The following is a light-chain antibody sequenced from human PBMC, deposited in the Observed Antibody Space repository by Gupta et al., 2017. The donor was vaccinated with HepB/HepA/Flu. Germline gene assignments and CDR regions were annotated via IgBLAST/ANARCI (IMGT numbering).Light chain of an antibody. Sequence: DIQMTQSPSSLSASVGDRVTITCRASQSISTYLNWYQHKPGKAPKLLIYSASSLQSGVPLRFSGSGSGTDFTLTISSLQPEDFATYYCQQSYTASWTFGQGTKVEIK. CDR3: QQSYTASWT. CDR1: QSISTY. J-gene: IGKJ1*01. CDR2: SAS. V-gene: IGKV1-39*01.